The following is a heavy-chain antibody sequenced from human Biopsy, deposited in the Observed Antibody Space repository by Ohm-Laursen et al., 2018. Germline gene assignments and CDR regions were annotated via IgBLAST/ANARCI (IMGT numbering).Heavy chain of an antibody. D-gene: IGHD1/OR15-1a*01. CDR3: AKGSEQLQDAGGVDA. CDR1: GVTLSGHS. J-gene: IGHJ5*02. Sequence: SLRLSCAASGVTLSGHSMNWVRQAPGKGMAWVSFIGWDGANTYYGGSVRGRFTISRDNDKNALYLQMNSLRLEDSGFYYCAKGSEQLQDAGGVDAWGQGTLVTVSS. CDR2: IGWDGANT. V-gene: IGHV3-43*01.